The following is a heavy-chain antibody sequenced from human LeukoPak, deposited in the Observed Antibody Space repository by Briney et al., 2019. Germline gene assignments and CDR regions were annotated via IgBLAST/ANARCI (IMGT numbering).Heavy chain of an antibody. D-gene: IGHD1-1*01. Sequence: GGSLRLSCAASGFTLSSYNMNWVRQAPGKGLEWVSSISSSSTYIFYADSLKGRFTISRDNAKNSLYLQMNSLRAEDTAVYYCARDLGLDGDWGQGTLVTVSS. CDR2: ISSSSTYI. V-gene: IGHV3-21*01. CDR3: ARDLGLDGD. J-gene: IGHJ4*02. CDR1: GFTLSSYN.